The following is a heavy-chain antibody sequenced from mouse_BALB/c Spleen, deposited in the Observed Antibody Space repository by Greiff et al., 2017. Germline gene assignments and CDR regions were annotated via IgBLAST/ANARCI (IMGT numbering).Heavy chain of an antibody. CDR1: GFAFSSYD. CDR2: ISSGGGST. D-gene: IGHD1-1*01. Sequence: EVKLEESGGGLVKPGGSLKLSCAASGFAFSSYDMSWVRQTPEKRLEWVAYISSGGGSTYYPDTVKGRFTISRDNAKNTLYLQMSSLKSEDTAMYYCARRGSYGSSPFDYWGQGTTLTVSS. V-gene: IGHV5-12-1*01. CDR3: ARRGSYGSSPFDY. J-gene: IGHJ2*01.